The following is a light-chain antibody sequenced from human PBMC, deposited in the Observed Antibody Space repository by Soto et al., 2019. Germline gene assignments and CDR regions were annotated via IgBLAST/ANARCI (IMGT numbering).Light chain of an antibody. V-gene: IGKV1-39*01. CDR3: QHSYSTPLS. CDR2: ATS. CDR1: QSISRF. J-gene: IGKJ4*01. Sequence: DIHLTQSPSSLSASVGDRVTITCRASQSISRFLNWYQQKPGKAPKLLIYATSNLQSGVPSTCSGSGSATDFTLTIGSLTPEDFATDYCQHSYSTPLSVGGGTKV.